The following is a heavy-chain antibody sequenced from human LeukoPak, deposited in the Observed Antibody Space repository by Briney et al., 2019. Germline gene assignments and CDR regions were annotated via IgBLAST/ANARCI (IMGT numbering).Heavy chain of an antibody. CDR1: GGSISSYY. CDR2: IYYSGST. V-gene: IGHV4-59*12. Sequence: PSETLSLTCTVSGGSISSYYWSWLRQPPGKGLEGIGHIYYSGSTNYNPSLKSRVTISVDTSKNQFSLKLSSVTAADTAVYYCARDAAGSLVSTWFDPWGQGTLVTVSS. J-gene: IGHJ5*02. D-gene: IGHD3-10*01. CDR3: ARDAAGSLVSTWFDP.